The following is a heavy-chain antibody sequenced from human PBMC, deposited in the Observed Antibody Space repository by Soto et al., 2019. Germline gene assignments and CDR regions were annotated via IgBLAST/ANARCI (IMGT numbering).Heavy chain of an antibody. Sequence: QVQLVQSGAEVKKPGASVKVSCKASGYTFTSYDINWVRQATGQGLEWMGWMNPNSGNTGYAQKFQGRVTMTRNTXTSTAYMELSSLRSEDTAVYYCARGLPYSGYDWFDYWGQGTLVTVSS. J-gene: IGHJ4*02. CDR2: MNPNSGNT. D-gene: IGHD5-12*01. CDR3: ARGLPYSGYDWFDY. V-gene: IGHV1-8*01. CDR1: GYTFTSYD.